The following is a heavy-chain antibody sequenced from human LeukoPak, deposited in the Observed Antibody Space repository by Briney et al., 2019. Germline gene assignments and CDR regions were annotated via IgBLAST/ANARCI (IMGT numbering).Heavy chain of an antibody. J-gene: IGHJ4*02. V-gene: IGHV4-39*01. D-gene: IGHD3-10*01. Sequence: SETLSLTCTVSGGSISSSSYYWGWIRQPPGKGLEWIGSIYYSGSTYYNPSLKSRVTISVDTSKNQFSLKLSSVTAADTAVYYCASYYYGSGSYSAFDHWGQGTLVTVSS. CDR3: ASYYYGSGSYSAFDH. CDR1: GGSISSSSYY. CDR2: IYYSGST.